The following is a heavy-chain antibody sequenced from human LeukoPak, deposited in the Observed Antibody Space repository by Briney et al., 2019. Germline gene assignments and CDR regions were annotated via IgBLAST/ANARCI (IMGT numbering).Heavy chain of an antibody. J-gene: IGHJ5*02. CDR1: GGSIISSSYY. CDR3: ARADNWNLSQISAFDP. D-gene: IGHD1-7*01. Sequence: PSETLSLTCIVSGGSIISSSYYWGWIRQPPGKGLEWIGSIYYNGNTDYNPSLKSRVTISVETSKNQSSLKLSSVTAADTAVYYCARADNWNLSQISAFDPWGQGTLVTVSS. V-gene: IGHV4-39*07. CDR2: IYYNGNT.